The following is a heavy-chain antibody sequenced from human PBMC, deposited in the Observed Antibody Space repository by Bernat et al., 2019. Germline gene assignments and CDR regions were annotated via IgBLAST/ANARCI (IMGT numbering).Heavy chain of an antibody. CDR1: GFTFSSYA. D-gene: IGHD2-2*01. V-gene: IGHV3-30-3*01. Sequence: QVQLVESGGGVVQPGRSLRLSCAASGFTFSSYAMHWVRQAPGKALEWVAVISYDGSNKYYADSVKGRFTISRDNSKNTLYLQMNSLRAEDTAVYYCARVWNGPQVVVPADEPTPFYYMDVWGKGTTVTVSS. J-gene: IGHJ6*03. CDR3: ARVWNGPQVVVPADEPTPFYYMDV. CDR2: ISYDGSNK.